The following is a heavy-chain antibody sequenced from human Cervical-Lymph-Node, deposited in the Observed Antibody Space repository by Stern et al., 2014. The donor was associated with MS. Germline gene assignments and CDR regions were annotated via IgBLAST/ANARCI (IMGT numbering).Heavy chain of an antibody. CDR3: ARRHSSSSPYYYGMDV. Sequence: VQLVESGAEVKKPGESLKISCQGSGYSFSSHWIAWVRQMPGKGLEWMGIIYPGDSDTRYSPSFKGQVTFSVDKSINTASLQWSSLKAPDSAIFYCARRHSSSSPYYYGMDVWGQGTTVLVSS. D-gene: IGHD6-6*01. CDR1: GYSFSSHW. CDR2: IYPGDSDT. V-gene: IGHV5-51*01. J-gene: IGHJ6*02.